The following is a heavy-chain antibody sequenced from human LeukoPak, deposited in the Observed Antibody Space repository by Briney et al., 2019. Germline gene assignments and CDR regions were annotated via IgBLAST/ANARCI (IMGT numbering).Heavy chain of an antibody. J-gene: IGHJ4*02. D-gene: IGHD6-6*01. Sequence: GGSLRLSCAVSGSTFSSYAMSWVRQAPGKGLEWVSAISGDGTITYYADSVKGRFTISRDNSKNTLYLQMNSLRAEDTAVYYCAKRSSSSSGYFDYWGQGTLVTVSS. CDR1: GSTFSSYA. CDR3: AKRSSSSSGYFDY. V-gene: IGHV3-23*01. CDR2: ISGDGTIT.